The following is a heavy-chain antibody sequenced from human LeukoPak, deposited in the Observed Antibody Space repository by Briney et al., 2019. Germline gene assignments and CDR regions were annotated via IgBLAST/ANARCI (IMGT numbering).Heavy chain of an antibody. CDR2: IYYSGST. J-gene: IGHJ4*02. D-gene: IGHD2-21*02. CDR3: ARGGGDTPYYFDY. Sequence: ASQPLSLTCTVSGDSISRGDYYWSWIRQPPGKGLEWIEYIYYSGSTYYNPSLKSRCTISVDTSKNQFSLKLSSVTAADTAVYYCARGGGDTPYYFDYWGQGTLVTVSS. V-gene: IGHV4-30-4*08. CDR1: GDSISRGDYY.